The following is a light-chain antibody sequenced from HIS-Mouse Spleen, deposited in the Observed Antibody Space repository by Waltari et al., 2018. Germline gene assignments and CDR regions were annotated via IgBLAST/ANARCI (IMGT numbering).Light chain of an antibody. CDR1: SSDVGGYNY. Sequence: QSALTQPASVSGSPGQSITISCTGTSSDVGGYNYVSWYQQHPGKAPKRMIYEVSNRPSGVSNRFSGSKSGNTASLTSYGLQAEDEAEYYCSSYTSSSTLVFGGGTKLTVL. CDR3: SSYTSSSTLV. V-gene: IGLV2-14*01. J-gene: IGLJ2*01. CDR2: EVS.